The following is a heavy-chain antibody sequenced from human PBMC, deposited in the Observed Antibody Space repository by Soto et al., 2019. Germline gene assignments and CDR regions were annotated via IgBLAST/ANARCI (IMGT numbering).Heavy chain of an antibody. D-gene: IGHD2-21*02. CDR1: GYTFTSYA. CDR2: INAGNGNT. V-gene: IGHV1-3*05. CDR3: ARSSVVVTALDY. Sequence: QVQLVQSGAEEKKPGASVKVSCKASGYTFTSYAMHWVRQAPGQRLEWMGWINAGNGNTKYSQKFQGRVTITRDTSASTAYMERSSMRSEDTAVYYCARSSVVVTALDYWGQGTLVNVSS. J-gene: IGHJ4*02.